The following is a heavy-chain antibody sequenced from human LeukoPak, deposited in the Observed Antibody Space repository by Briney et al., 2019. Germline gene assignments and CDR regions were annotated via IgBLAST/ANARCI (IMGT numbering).Heavy chain of an antibody. Sequence: GGSXXXXXXASGFTFSSXWXXXGRXAPGEGXXXXXXXXQDGSEKYYVDSVKGRFTISRDNAKNSLYLQMNSLRAEDTAVYYCARRISSGYYYVSAFYIWGQGTMVTVSS. J-gene: IGHJ3*02. CDR2: XXQDGSEK. CDR1: GFTFSSXW. V-gene: IGHV3-7*01. CDR3: ARRISSGYYYVSAFYI. D-gene: IGHD3-22*01.